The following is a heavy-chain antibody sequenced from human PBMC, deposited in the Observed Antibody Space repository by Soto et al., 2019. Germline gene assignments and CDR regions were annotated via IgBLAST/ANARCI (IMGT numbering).Heavy chain of an antibody. CDR2: IYYSGST. CDR3: ARHMYCSSTSCYKLYYYYYMDV. CDR1: GGSISSSSYY. V-gene: IGHV4-39*01. Sequence: SETLSLTCTVSGGSISSSSYYWGWIRQPPGKGLEWIGSIYYSGSTYYNPSLKSRVTISVDTSKNQFSLKLSSVTAADTAVYYCARHMYCSSTSCYKLYYYYYMDVWGKGTTVTVSS. D-gene: IGHD2-2*02. J-gene: IGHJ6*03.